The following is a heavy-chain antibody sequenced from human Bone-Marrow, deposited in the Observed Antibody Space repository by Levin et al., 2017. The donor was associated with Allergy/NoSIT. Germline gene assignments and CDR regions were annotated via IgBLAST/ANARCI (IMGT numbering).Heavy chain of an antibody. CDR3: AREEGYGDYVFDY. J-gene: IGHJ4*02. D-gene: IGHD4-17*01. Sequence: ASVKVSCKASGYTFTSQGRSWVRQAPGQGLEWMGWLSSYNGNTNYAQKLQGRVTMNTEKATSTAYMELRSLRSDDTAVYYCAREEGYGDYVFDYWGQGTLVTVSS. CDR1: GYTFTSQG. V-gene: IGHV1-18*01. CDR2: LSSYNGNT.